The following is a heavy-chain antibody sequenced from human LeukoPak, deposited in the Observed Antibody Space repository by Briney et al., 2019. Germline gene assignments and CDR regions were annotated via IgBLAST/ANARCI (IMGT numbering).Heavy chain of an antibody. CDR2: IRYDGSNK. V-gene: IGHV3-30*02. D-gene: IGHD5-12*01. CDR3: AKGRGYSGYDFFDY. Sequence: GGSLRLSCAASGFTFSSYGMHRVRQAPGKGLEWVAFIRYDGSNKYYADSVKGRFTISRDNSKNTLYLQMNSLRAEDTAVYYCAKGRGYSGYDFFDYWGQGTLVTVSS. J-gene: IGHJ4*02. CDR1: GFTFSSYG.